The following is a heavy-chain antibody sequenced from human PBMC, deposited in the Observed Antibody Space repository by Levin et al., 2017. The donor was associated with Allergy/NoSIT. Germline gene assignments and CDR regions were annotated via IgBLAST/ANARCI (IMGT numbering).Heavy chain of an antibody. Sequence: PGGSLRLSCAASGFTFSSYGMHWVRQAPGKGLEWVAVISYDGSNKYYADSVKGRFTISRDNSKNTLYLQMNSLRAEDTAVYYCAKDEQGYSYLGYWGQGTLVTVSS. D-gene: IGHD5-18*01. J-gene: IGHJ4*02. CDR2: ISYDGSNK. V-gene: IGHV3-30*18. CDR1: GFTFSSYG. CDR3: AKDEQGYSYLGY.